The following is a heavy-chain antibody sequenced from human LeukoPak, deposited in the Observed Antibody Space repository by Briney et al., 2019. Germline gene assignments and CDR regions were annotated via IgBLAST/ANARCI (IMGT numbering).Heavy chain of an antibody. J-gene: IGHJ4*02. CDR1: GFTLSSYW. CDR2: IKQDGSEK. V-gene: IGHV3-7*03. Sequence: PGGSLRLSCAASGFTLSSYWMSWVRQAPGKGLEWVANIKQDGSEKNYMDPVKGRFTISRDNAKNSLYLQMDSLRAEDTAVYFCARCQPGAFDYWGQGTLVTVSS. CDR3: ARCQPGAFDY. D-gene: IGHD1-26*01.